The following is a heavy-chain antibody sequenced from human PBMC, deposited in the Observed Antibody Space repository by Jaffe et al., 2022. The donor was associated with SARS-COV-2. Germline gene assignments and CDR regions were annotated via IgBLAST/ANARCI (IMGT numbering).Heavy chain of an antibody. CDR1: GFTFSSYG. V-gene: IGHV3-30*18. CDR3: AKTLGMTTVTIGFDY. Sequence: QVQLVESGGGVVQPGRSLRLSCAASGFTFSSYGMHWVRQAPGKGLEWVAVISYDGSNKYYADSVKGRFTISRDNSKNTLYLQMNSLRAEDTAVYYCAKTLGMTTVTIGFDYWGQGTLVTVSS. D-gene: IGHD4-17*01. J-gene: IGHJ4*02. CDR2: ISYDGSNK.